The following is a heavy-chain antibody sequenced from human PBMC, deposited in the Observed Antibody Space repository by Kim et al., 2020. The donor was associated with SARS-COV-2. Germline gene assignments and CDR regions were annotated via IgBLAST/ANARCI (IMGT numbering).Heavy chain of an antibody. CDR3: ATDLPYGSGSSYILSDY. CDR2: ISYDGSNK. V-gene: IGHV3-30*03. D-gene: IGHD3-10*01. CDR1: GFTFSSYG. J-gene: IGHJ4*01. Sequence: GASLRLSCAASGFTFSSYGMHWVLQAPGKGLEWVAVISYDGSNKYYADSVKGRFTISRDNSKTTLYLQMNSLRAEDTAVYDCATDLPYGSGSSYILSDY.